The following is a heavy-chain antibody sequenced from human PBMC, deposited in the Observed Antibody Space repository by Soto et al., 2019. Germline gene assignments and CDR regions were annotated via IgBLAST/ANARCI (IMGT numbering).Heavy chain of an antibody. V-gene: IGHV1-2*04. J-gene: IGHJ6*02. CDR1: GYSFTDYH. CDR3: ARGHSTDCSNGVCSFFYNHEMDV. CDR2: INPKSGGT. Sequence: GASVKVSCKASGYSFTDYHIHWVRQAPGQGLEWLGRINPKSGGTSTAQKFQGWVTMTRDRSRSTVYMELTRLRSDDTALYFCARGHSTDCSNGVCSFFYNHEMDVWGQGTTVTVSS. D-gene: IGHD2-8*01.